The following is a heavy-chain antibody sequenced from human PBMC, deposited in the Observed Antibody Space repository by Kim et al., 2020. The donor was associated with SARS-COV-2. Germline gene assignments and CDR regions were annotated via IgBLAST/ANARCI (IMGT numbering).Heavy chain of an antibody. CDR2: T. D-gene: IGHD3-10*01. Sequence: TNYAQKFQGRVTMTRDTSISAAYMELSRLKSDDTAIYYCATDSYGSGSFDYWGQGSLVTVSS. CDR3: ATDSYGSGSFDY. J-gene: IGHJ4*02. V-gene: IGHV1-2*02.